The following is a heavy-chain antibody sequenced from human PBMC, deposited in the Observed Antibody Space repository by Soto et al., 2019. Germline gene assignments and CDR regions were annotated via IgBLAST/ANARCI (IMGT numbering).Heavy chain of an antibody. Sequence: QVQLVESGGGVVQPGRSLRLSCAASGFTFSSYGMHWVRQAPGKGLEWVAVIWYDGSNKYYADSVKGRFTISRDNSKNTLYLQMNSLRAEDTAVYYCAKVMAVAGTFDYWGQGTLVTVSS. CDR1: GFTFSSYG. CDR2: IWYDGSNK. J-gene: IGHJ4*02. CDR3: AKVMAVAGTFDY. V-gene: IGHV3-33*06. D-gene: IGHD6-19*01.